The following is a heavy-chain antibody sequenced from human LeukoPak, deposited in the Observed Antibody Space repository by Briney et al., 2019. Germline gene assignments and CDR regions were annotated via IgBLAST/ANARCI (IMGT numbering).Heavy chain of an antibody. CDR1: GGTFSSYA. CDR3: ARVGASSGSPTDY. CDR2: IIPIFGTA. V-gene: IGHV1-69*05. Sequence: SVKVSCKASGGTFSSYAISWVRQAPGQGLEWMGGIIPIFGTANYAQKFQGRVTITTDESTSTAYMELSSLRSEDTAVYYCARVGASSGSPTDYWGQGTLVTVSS. D-gene: IGHD1-26*01. J-gene: IGHJ4*02.